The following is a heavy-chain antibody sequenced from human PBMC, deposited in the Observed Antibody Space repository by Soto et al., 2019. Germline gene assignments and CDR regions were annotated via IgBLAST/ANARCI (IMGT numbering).Heavy chain of an antibody. CDR2: TYYRSKWYN. Sequence: PSQTLSLTCAISGDSVSSNSAAWNWIRQSPSRGLEWLGRTYYRSKWYNDYAVSVKSRITINPDTSKNQFSLQLYSVTPEDTAVYYCAREVPTYYDILTGYSGWFDPWGQGTLVTVS. D-gene: IGHD3-9*01. CDR1: GDSVSSNSAA. CDR3: AREVPTYYDILTGYSGWFDP. V-gene: IGHV6-1*01. J-gene: IGHJ5*02.